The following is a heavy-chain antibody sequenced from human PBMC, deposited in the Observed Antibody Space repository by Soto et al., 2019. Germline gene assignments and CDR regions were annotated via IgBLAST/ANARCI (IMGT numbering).Heavy chain of an antibody. V-gene: IGHV4-39*01. CDR2: IYYSGST. J-gene: IGHJ4*02. CDR1: GGSISSSSYY. CDR3: ARQGLVVVPALITD. D-gene: IGHD2-2*01. Sequence: QLQLQESGPGLVKPSETLSLTCTVSGGSISSSSYYWGWIRQPPGKGLEWIGSIYYSGSTYHNPSLKSRVTIAVNTSNNQFALKLSSVTAADTAVYYCARQGLVVVPALITDWGQGTLVTVSS.